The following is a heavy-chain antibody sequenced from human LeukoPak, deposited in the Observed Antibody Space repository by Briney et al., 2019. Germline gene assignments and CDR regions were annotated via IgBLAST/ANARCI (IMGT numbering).Heavy chain of an antibody. D-gene: IGHD1-7*01. CDR3: ARLRITGTTWVDY. Sequence: SETLSLTCTVSGGSISSYYWSWIRQPPGKGLEWIGYIYYSGSTSYNPSLKSRVTISVDTSKNQFSLKLSSVTAADTAVYYCARLRITGTTWVDYWGQGTLVTVSS. V-gene: IGHV4-59*08. J-gene: IGHJ4*02. CDR2: IYYSGST. CDR1: GGSISSYY.